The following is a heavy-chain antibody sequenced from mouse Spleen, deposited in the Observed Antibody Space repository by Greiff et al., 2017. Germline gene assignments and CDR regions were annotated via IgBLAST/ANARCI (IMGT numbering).Heavy chain of an antibody. D-gene: IGHD1-1*01. CDR3: ARGYDGSSYWYFDV. Sequence: EVHLVESGGGLVKPGGSLKLSCAASGFTFSDYGMHWVRQAPEKGLEWVAYISSGSSTIYYADTVKGRFTISRDNAKNTLFLQMTSLRSEDTAMYYCARGYDGSSYWYFDVWGAGTTVTVSS. V-gene: IGHV5-17*01. CDR2: ISSGSSTI. CDR1: GFTFSDYG. J-gene: IGHJ1*01.